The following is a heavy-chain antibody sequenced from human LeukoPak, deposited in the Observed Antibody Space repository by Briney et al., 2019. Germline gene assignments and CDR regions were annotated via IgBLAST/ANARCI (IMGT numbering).Heavy chain of an antibody. Sequence: GLEWIGEINHSGSTNYNPSLKSRVTISVDTSKNQFSLKLSSVTAADTAVYYCAYGGYFDYWGQGILVTVSS. V-gene: IGHV4-34*01. D-gene: IGHD4-23*01. CDR2: INHSGST. CDR3: AYGGYFDY. J-gene: IGHJ4*02.